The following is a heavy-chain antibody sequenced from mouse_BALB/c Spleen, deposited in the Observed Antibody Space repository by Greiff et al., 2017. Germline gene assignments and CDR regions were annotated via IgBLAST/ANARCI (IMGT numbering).Heavy chain of an antibody. D-gene: IGHD2-1*01. CDR3: ARGDGNYAWFAY. J-gene: IGHJ3*01. CDR1: GYTFTSYT. Sequence: QVQLQQSAAELARPGASVKMSCKASGYTFTSYTMHWVKQRPGQGLEWIGYINPSSGYTEYNQKFKDKTTLTADKSSSTAYMQLSSLTSEDSAVYYCARGDGNYAWFAYWGQGTLVTVSA. CDR2: INPSSGYT. V-gene: IGHV1-4*02.